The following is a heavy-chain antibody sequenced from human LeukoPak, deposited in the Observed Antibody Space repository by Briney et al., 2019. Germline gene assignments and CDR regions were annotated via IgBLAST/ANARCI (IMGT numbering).Heavy chain of an antibody. CDR3: AKVGVNSGSYSFGGYDAFDI. CDR1: GFIFSSYA. J-gene: IGHJ3*02. D-gene: IGHD1-26*01. Sequence: GGSLRLSCAASGFIFSSYAMSWVREAPGKGLEWVSAISCSGGSTYYADSVKGRFTISRDNSKNTLYLQMNSLRAEDTAVYYCAKVGVNSGSYSFGGYDAFDIWGQGTMVTVSS. CDR2: ISCSGGST. V-gene: IGHV3-23*01.